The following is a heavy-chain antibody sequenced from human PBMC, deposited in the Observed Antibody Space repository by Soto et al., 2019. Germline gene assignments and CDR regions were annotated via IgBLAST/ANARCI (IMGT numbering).Heavy chain of an antibody. D-gene: IGHD3-22*01. V-gene: IGHV5-10-1*01. CDR1: GYSFTSYW. Sequence: PGESLKISCKGSGYSFTSYWISWVRQMPGKGLEWMGRIDPSDSYTNYSPSFQDHVNISADKSISTAKLQWSSLKASVTAMYYCASRGSSGYYYDYYYGMDVWGQGT. CDR2: IDPSDSYT. CDR3: ASRGSSGYYYDYYYGMDV. J-gene: IGHJ6*02.